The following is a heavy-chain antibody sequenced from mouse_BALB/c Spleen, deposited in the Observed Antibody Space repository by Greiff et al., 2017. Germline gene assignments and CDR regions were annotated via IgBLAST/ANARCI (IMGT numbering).Heavy chain of an antibody. J-gene: IGHJ1*01. CDR3: ARDPYYGSSNWYFDV. CDR2: ISDGGSYT. D-gene: IGHD1-1*01. CDR1: GFTFSDYY. Sequence: EVQLVESGGGLVKPGGSLKLSCAASGFTFSDYYMYWVRQTPEKRLEWVATISDGGSYTYYPDSVKGRFTISRDNAKNNLYLQMSSLKSEDTAMYYCARDPYYGSSNWYFDVWGAGTTVTVSS. V-gene: IGHV5-4*02.